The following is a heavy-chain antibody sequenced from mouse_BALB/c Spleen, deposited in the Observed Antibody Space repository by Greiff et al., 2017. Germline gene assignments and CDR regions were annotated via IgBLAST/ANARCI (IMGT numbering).Heavy chain of an antibody. Sequence: DVKLVESGGGLVKPGGSLKLSCAASGFAFSSYDMSWVRQTPEKRLEWVAYISSGGGSTYYPDTVKGRFTISRDNAKNTLYLQMSSLKSEDTAMYYCARHFYYDYDDAMDYWGQGTSVTVSS. CDR1: GFAFSSYD. V-gene: IGHV5-12-1*01. CDR3: ARHFYYDYDDAMDY. D-gene: IGHD2-4*01. J-gene: IGHJ4*01. CDR2: ISSGGGST.